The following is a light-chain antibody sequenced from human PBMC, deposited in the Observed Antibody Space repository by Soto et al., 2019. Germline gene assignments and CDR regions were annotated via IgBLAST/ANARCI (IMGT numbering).Light chain of an antibody. Sequence: QSALTQPASVSGSPGQSITISCTGTSSDVGGYNYVSWYQQHPGKAPKLMIYDVSNRPSGVSNRFSGSKSGNTASLTISGLQTEDEADYYCSSYTGSNTVVFGGGTKATVL. J-gene: IGLJ2*01. CDR1: SSDVGGYNY. CDR3: SSYTGSNTVV. V-gene: IGLV2-14*03. CDR2: DVS.